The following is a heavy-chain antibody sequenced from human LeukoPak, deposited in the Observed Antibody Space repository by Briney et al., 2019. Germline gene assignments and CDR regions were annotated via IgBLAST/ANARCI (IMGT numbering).Heavy chain of an antibody. CDR3: AIVEMATMGFDY. Sequence: SETLSLTCTVSGSSISSFYWSWIRQPPGEGLEWIASIYTSGGTNFNPSLKSRVTMSVDTSKNQFSLKLSSVTAADTAVYYCAIVEMATMGFDYWGQGTLVTVSS. J-gene: IGHJ4*02. D-gene: IGHD5-24*01. V-gene: IGHV4-4*09. CDR1: GSSISSFY. CDR2: IYTSGGT.